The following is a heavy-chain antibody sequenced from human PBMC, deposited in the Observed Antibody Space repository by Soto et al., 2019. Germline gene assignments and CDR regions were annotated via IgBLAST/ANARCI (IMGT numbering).Heavy chain of an antibody. CDR2: ISSSSSYI. D-gene: IGHD4-4*01. Sequence: GGSLRLSCAASGFTFSSYSMNWVRQAPGKGLEWVSSISSSSSYIYYADSVKGRFTISRDNAKNSLYLQMNSLRAEDTAVYYCARGGYSNDHWFDPWGQGTLVTVSS. CDR1: GFTFSSYS. J-gene: IGHJ5*02. CDR3: ARGGYSNDHWFDP. V-gene: IGHV3-21*01.